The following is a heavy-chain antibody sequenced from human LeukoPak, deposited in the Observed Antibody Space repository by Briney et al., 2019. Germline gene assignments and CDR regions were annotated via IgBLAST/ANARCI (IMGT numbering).Heavy chain of an antibody. J-gene: IGHJ4*02. D-gene: IGHD1-26*01. V-gene: IGHV1-3*04. CDR3: ARQGGGPYSGSPLDY. CDR2: INTGNGNT. CDR1: GYTFTTYA. Sequence: GASAKVSCKAPGYTFTTYAIHWVRQAPGQRLEWMGWINTGNGNTKYTQKFQGRVTITRDTPASTAYMELSSLRSDDTAVYYCARQGGGPYSGSPLDYWGQGTLVTVSS.